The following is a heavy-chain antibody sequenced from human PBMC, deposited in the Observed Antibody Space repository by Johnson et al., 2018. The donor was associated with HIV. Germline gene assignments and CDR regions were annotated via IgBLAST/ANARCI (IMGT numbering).Heavy chain of an antibody. CDR1: VFTFSSYV. D-gene: IGHD4-23*01. Sequence: VQLVESGGGVVQPGRSLRLSCAASVFTFSSYVMHWVCQAPGKGLEWVAFISYDGSNKYYADSVKGRFTISRDNSKNTLYLQMNSLRAEDTAVYYCATSSTVVTPHDIWGQGTMVTVSS. CDR2: ISYDGSNK. CDR3: ATSSTVVTPHDI. J-gene: IGHJ3*02. V-gene: IGHV3-30*04.